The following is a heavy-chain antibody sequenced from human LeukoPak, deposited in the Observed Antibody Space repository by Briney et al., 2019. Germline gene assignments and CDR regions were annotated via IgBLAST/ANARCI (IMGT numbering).Heavy chain of an antibody. Sequence: KPSETLSLTRTVSGGSISSYYWSWIRQPPGKGLEWIGYIYYSGSTNYNPSLKSRVTISVDTSKNQFSLKLSSVTAADTAVYYCARDRGYCSGGSCLFYGMDVWGQGTTVTVSS. CDR1: GGSISSYY. CDR2: IYYSGST. D-gene: IGHD2-15*01. V-gene: IGHV4-59*01. CDR3: ARDRGYCSGGSCLFYGMDV. J-gene: IGHJ6*02.